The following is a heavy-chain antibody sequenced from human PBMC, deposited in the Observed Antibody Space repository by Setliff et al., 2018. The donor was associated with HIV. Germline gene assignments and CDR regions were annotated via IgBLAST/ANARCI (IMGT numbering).Heavy chain of an antibody. Sequence: GASVKVSCKASGGTLNDYAVTWVRQAPGQGLDVVGEIIPLFGTRNYVQRFQGRIAITTDESTATAYMDLSGLTSEDPAMYYCAFSIDRSGSYSFIFDYWGQGTLVTVSS. D-gene: IGHD3-10*01. CDR3: AFSIDRSGSYSFIFDY. CDR2: IIPLFGTR. J-gene: IGHJ4*02. CDR1: GGTLNDYA. V-gene: IGHV1-69*05.